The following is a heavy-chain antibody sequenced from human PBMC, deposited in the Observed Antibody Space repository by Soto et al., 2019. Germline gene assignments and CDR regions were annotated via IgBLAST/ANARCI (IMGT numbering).Heavy chain of an antibody. CDR1: GFTFSSYM. D-gene: IGHD2-8*01. Sequence: EVLLVESGGGLVKPGGSLRLSCAGSGFTFSSYMMNWVRQAPGKGLEWVASISTGSSYIYYADALKGRFTISRDDAKTSEYLQMNSLRDEDTGVYYCVRDSLMRTSWGQGTRVTVSS. CDR3: VRDSLMRTS. CDR2: ISTGSSYI. J-gene: IGHJ5*02. V-gene: IGHV3-21*02.